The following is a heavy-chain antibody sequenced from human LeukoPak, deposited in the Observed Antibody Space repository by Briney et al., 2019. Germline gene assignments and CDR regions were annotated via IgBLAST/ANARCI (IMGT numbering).Heavy chain of an antibody. D-gene: IGHD3-10*01. V-gene: IGHV1-24*01. CDR3: ATVSSYYGSGTDAGPFDY. CDR1: GYTLTELS. CDR2: FDPEDGET. Sequence: GASVKVSCKVSGYTLTELSMHWVRQAPGKGLEWMGGFDPEDGETIYAQKFQGRVTMTEDTSTDTAYMELSSLRSEDTAVYYCATVSSYYGSGTDAGPFDYWGQGTLVTVSS. J-gene: IGHJ4*02.